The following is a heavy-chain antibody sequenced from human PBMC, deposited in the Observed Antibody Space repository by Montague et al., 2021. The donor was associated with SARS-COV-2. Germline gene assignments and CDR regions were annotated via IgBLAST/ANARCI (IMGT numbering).Heavy chain of an antibody. V-gene: IGHV3-21*01. CDR2: ISSSSSYI. CDR1: GFTFSSYS. J-gene: IGHJ6*02. D-gene: IGHD2-2*01. CDR3: ASYQNYYYYYGMDV. Sequence: SLRLSCAASGFTFSSYSMNWVRQAPGKGLEWVSSISSSSSYIYYADSVKGRFPISRDNAKNSLYLQMNSLRAEDTAVYYCASYQNYYYYYGMDVWGQGTTVTVSS.